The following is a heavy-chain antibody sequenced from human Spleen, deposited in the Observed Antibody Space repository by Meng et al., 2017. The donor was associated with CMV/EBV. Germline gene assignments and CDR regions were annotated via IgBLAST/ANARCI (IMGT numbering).Heavy chain of an antibody. Sequence: MSWVRQAPGKGLEWVGRIKSRGDGGTTDYAAPLKGRFTISREDSKNMVFLQMDSLRTEDTAVYYCTTDFCTTSPGCFSPYINYGMDVWGQGTTVTVSS. D-gene: IGHD3-16*01. CDR2: IKSRGDGGTT. V-gene: IGHV3-15*01. J-gene: IGHJ6*02. CDR3: TTDFCTTSPGCFSPYINYGMDV.